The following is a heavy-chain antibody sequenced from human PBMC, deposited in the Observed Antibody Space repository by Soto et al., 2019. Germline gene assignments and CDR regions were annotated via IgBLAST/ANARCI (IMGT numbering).Heavy chain of an antibody. J-gene: IGHJ4*02. Sequence: SETLSLTCTVSGGSISSSSYYWGWIRQPPGKGLEWIGSIYYSGSTYYNPSLKSRVTISVDTSKNQFSLKLSSVTAADTAVYYCARLSADYYDSSGYYPFDYWGQGTLVTVSS. V-gene: IGHV4-39*01. CDR2: IYYSGST. CDR3: ARLSADYYDSSGYYPFDY. D-gene: IGHD3-22*01. CDR1: GGSISSSSYY.